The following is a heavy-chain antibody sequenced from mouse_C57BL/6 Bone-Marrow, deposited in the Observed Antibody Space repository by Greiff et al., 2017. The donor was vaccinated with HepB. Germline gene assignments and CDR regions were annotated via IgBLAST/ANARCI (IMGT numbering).Heavy chain of an antibody. J-gene: IGHJ4*01. CDR2: ISNGGGST. D-gene: IGHD2-2*01. V-gene: IGHV5-12*01. CDR3: ASPALLLWLRRTPHYYAMDY. Sequence: EVQVVESGGGLVQPGGSLKLSCAASGFTFSDYYMYWVRQTPEKRLEWVAYISNGGGSTYYPDTVKGRFTISRDNAKNTLYLQMSRLKSEDTAMYYCASPALLLWLRRTPHYYAMDYWGQGTSVTVSS. CDR1: GFTFSDYY.